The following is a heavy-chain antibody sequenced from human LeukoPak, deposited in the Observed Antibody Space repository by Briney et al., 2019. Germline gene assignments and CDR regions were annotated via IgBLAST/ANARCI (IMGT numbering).Heavy chain of an antibody. CDR2: IIPIFGTA. V-gene: IGHV1-69*05. J-gene: IGHJ6*03. Sequence: ETSVRVSCKASETTFSSYAISWVRQSPGQGLEWMGGIIPIFGTANYAQKFQGRVTITTDESTSTAYMELSSLRSEDTAVYYCASCGGGSCYRDYYYYMDVWGKGTTVTVSS. CDR3: ASCGGGSCYRDYYYYMDV. CDR1: ETTFSSYA. D-gene: IGHD2-15*01.